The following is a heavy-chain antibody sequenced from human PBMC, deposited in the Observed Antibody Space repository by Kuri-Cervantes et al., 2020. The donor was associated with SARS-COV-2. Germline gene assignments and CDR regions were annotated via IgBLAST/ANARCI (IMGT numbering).Heavy chain of an antibody. D-gene: IGHD1/OR15-1a*01. V-gene: IGHV1-18*01. J-gene: IGHJ4*01. CDR2: ISAYNGNT. Sequence: ASVKVSCKASGYTFTSYGISWVRQAPGQGLEWMGWISAYNGNTNSAQKLQGGVTMTTDTSTSTDYMELRSLRSDDTAVYYCARDLRPSDISATTSYFDFWGQGNLVTVAS. CDR1: GYTFTSYG. CDR3: ARDLRPSDISATTSYFDF.